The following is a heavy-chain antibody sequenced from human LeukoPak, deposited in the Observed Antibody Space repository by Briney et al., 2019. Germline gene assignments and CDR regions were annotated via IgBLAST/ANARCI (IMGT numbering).Heavy chain of an antibody. CDR3: GRAPGYSSGWYGARGTSRYFDY. V-gene: IGHV4-34*01. D-gene: IGHD6-19*01. Sequence: SETLPLTCAVYGGSFSGYYWSWIRQPPGKGLEWIGEINHSGSTNYNPSLKSRVTISVDTSRNQFSLKLSSVTAADTAVYYCGRAPGYSSGWYGARGTSRYFDYWGQGTLVTVSS. J-gene: IGHJ4*02. CDR1: GGSFSGYY. CDR2: INHSGST.